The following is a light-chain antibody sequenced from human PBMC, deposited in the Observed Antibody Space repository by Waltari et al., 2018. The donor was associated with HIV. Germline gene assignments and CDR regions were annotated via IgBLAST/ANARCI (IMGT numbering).Light chain of an antibody. CDR2: GAS. CDR3: QQYYLVPYT. V-gene: IGKV4-1*01. J-gene: IGKJ2*01. Sequence: DVVMTQSPDSLTVSVGERATLNCKSSQSLLYGSNNKNYLAWYQQRPGHRPKLLIYGASTRPTGVPDRFSGSGSGTDFSLTISSLQAEDVAVYYCQQYYLVPYTFGQGTKLEIK. CDR1: QSLLYGSNNKNY.